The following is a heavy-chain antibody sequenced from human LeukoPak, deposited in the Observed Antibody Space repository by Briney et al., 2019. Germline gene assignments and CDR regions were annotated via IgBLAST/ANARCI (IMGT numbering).Heavy chain of an antibody. CDR2: IYYSGST. CDR3: ARLRASTVATINYYYYGMDV. V-gene: IGHV4-59*08. D-gene: IGHD5-12*01. CDR1: GGSISSYF. J-gene: IGHJ6*02. Sequence: SETLSLTCTVSGGSISSYFWSWIRQPPGKGLEWIGYIYYSGSTSYNPSLKSRVTISLDTSENQFSLKLSSVTAADTAVYYCARLRASTVATINYYYYGMDVWGQGTTVTVSS.